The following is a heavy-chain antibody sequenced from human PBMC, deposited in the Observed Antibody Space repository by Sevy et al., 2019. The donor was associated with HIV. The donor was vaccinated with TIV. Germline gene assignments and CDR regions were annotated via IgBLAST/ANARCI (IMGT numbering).Heavy chain of an antibody. Sequence: SETLSLTCTVSGGSISSSSYYWGWIRQPPGKGLEWIGSIYYSGSTYYNPSLKSRVTISVDTSKNQFSLRLSSVTAAETAVYYCARHVHGSGSYYDYWGQGTLVTVSS. V-gene: IGHV4-39*01. D-gene: IGHD3-10*01. CDR2: IYYSGST. CDR3: ARHVHGSGSYYDY. CDR1: GGSISSSSYY. J-gene: IGHJ4*02.